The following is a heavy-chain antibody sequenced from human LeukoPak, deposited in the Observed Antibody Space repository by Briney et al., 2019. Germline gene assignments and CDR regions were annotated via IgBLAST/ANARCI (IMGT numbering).Heavy chain of an antibody. D-gene: IGHD4-17*01. J-gene: IGHJ4*02. Sequence: SGTLSLTCAVSGASITSSHWWSWARQPPGKGLEWMGEIHDSGTTNYKPSLKSRVTMSLHKSNNQISLKLTSVTAADTAVYYCATYFYGDYATHYFDFWGQGTLVTVSP. CDR2: IHDSGTT. CDR1: GASITSSHW. CDR3: ATYFYGDYATHYFDF. V-gene: IGHV4-4*02.